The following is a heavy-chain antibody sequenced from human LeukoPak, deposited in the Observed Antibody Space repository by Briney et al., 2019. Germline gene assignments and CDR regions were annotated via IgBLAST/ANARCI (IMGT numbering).Heavy chain of an antibody. J-gene: IGHJ4*02. V-gene: IGHV4-39*01. CDR2: ILYTGTT. CDR1: GDSISGSDYY. CDR3: ARHGDKDWLVCGLDS. D-gene: IGHD6-19*01. Sequence: NASETLSLTCTVSGDSISGSDYYWDWIRQSPEKGLEWIGSILYTGTTYYNPSLKSRVTIAVDTSKNQFSLKLTSVTAADTAVYYCARHGDKDWLVCGLDSWGQGTLVTVSS.